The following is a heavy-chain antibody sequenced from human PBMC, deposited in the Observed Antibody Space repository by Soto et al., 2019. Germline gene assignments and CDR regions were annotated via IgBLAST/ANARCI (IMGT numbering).Heavy chain of an antibody. CDR3: ARSRTLLRFLEWLSHDAFDI. Sequence: EMQLVESGGGLVQPGGSLRLSCAASGFTFSSYWMHWVRQAPGKGLVWVSRMNTDGSDTYYADSVKGRFTISRDNARNTVYLQMNSLRAEDTAVYYCARSRTLLRFLEWLSHDAFDIWGQGTMVTVSS. CDR1: GFTFSSYW. V-gene: IGHV3-74*01. CDR2: MNTDGSDT. J-gene: IGHJ3*02. D-gene: IGHD3-3*01.